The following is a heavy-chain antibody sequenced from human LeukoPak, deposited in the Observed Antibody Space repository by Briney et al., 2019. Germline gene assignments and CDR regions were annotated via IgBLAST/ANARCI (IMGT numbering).Heavy chain of an antibody. CDR3: ASGGRIVGATTAFDY. Sequence: ASVKVSCKASGGTFSSYAISWVRQAPGQGLEWMGGIIPIFGTANYAQKFQGRVTITADESTSTAYMELSSLRSEDTAVYYCASGGRIVGATTAFDYWGQGTLVTVSS. J-gene: IGHJ4*02. CDR2: IIPIFGTA. V-gene: IGHV1-69*13. D-gene: IGHD1-26*01. CDR1: GGTFSSYA.